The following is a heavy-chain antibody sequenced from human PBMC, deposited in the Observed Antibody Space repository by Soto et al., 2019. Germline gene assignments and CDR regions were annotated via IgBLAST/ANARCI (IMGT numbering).Heavy chain of an antibody. Sequence: GASVKVSCKASGGTFGSYAISWVRQAPGQGLEWMGGIIPIFGTANYAQKFQGRVTITADESTSTAYMELSSLRSEDTAVYYCARVSSVPSDIVVVPAAFYYYYGMDVWGQGTTVTVSS. CDR3: ARVSSVPSDIVVVPAAFYYYYGMDV. CDR2: IIPIFGTA. J-gene: IGHJ6*02. D-gene: IGHD2-2*01. CDR1: GGTFGSYA. V-gene: IGHV1-69*13.